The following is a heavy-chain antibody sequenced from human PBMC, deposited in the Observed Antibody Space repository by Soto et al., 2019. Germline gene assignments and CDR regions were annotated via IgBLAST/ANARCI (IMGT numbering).Heavy chain of an antibody. CDR1: GGSFSGYY. CDR2: INHSGST. V-gene: IGHV4-34*01. Sequence: SETLSLTCAVYGGSFSGYYWSWIRQPPGRGLEWIGEINHSGSTNYNPSLKSRVTISVDTSKNQFSLKLSSVTAADTAVYYCARGEGFWCLTNWFDPWGQGTLVTVSS. D-gene: IGHD3-3*01. CDR3: ARGEGFWCLTNWFDP. J-gene: IGHJ5*02.